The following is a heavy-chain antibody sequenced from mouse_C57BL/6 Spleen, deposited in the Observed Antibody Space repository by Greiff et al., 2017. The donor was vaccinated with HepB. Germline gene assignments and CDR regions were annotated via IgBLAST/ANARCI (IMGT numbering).Heavy chain of an antibody. V-gene: IGHV1-69*01. CDR3: ALIYYDYALDY. J-gene: IGHJ2*01. CDR2: IDPSDSYT. CDR1: GYTFTSYW. Sequence: QVHVKQPGAELVMPGASVKLSCKASGYTFTSYWMHWVKQRPGQGLEWIGEIDPSDSYTNYNQKFKGKSTLTVDKSSSTAYMQLSSLTSEDSAVYYCALIYYDYALDYWGQGTTLTVSS. D-gene: IGHD2-4*01.